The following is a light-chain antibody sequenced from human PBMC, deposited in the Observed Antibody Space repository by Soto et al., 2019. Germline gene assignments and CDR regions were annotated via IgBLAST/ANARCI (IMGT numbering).Light chain of an antibody. CDR2: EVF. V-gene: IGLV2-8*01. J-gene: IGLJ1*01. CDR1: KSDIGVYDF. Sequence: QASLTHPPSSSGSPGQSSPISCTGTKSDIGVYDFVSWYQHLPGKAPRLIIYEVFQRPSGVPDRFSGSKSGNTASLTVSGLQAADEADYFCKSYAGSNTYVFGSGTKVTVL. CDR3: KSYAGSNTYV.